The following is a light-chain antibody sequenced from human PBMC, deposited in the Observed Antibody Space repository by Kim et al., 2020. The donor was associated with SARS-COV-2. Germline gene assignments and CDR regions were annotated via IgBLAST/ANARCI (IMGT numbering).Light chain of an antibody. CDR3: QQYNNWPPYT. CDR2: GAS. CDR1: HSVSSN. V-gene: IGKV3-15*01. Sequence: EIVMTQSPVTLSESPGERASLSCRASHSVSSNLAWYQQKPGQAPRLLIYGASTRATGVPARFSGSGSETEFTLTISSLQSEDFAVYFCQQYNNWPPYTFGQGTKLEI. J-gene: IGKJ2*01.